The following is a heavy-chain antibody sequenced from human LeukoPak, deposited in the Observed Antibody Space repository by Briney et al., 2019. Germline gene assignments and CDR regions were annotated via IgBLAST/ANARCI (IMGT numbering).Heavy chain of an antibody. D-gene: IGHD2-2*02. V-gene: IGHV4-39*07. CDR2: IYYSGST. Sequence: SETLSLTCTVSGGSISSSSYYWGWIRQPPGKGLEWIGSIYYSGSTYYNPSLKSRVTISVDTSKNQFSLKLSSVTAADTAVYYCARAYTGDSPCFDYWGQGTLVTVSS. CDR3: ARAYTGDSPCFDY. J-gene: IGHJ4*02. CDR1: GGSISSSSYY.